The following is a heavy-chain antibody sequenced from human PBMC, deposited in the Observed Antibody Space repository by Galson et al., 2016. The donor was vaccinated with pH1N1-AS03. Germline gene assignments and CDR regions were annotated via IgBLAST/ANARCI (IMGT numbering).Heavy chain of an antibody. D-gene: IGHD2-21*01. CDR2: IYSDGTT. J-gene: IGHJ6*02. CDR3: ARDRRHCGNECYLYYYYGMDV. V-gene: IGHV3-66*02. Sequence: SLRLSCAASGFIVSGNYMTWVRQAPGKGLEWVSLIYSDGTTNYADSVKGRFTISRDNSKNTVYLQMNSLRGDDTAVYYCARDRRHCGNECYLYYYYGMDVWGQGTTVTVSS. CDR1: GFIVSGNY.